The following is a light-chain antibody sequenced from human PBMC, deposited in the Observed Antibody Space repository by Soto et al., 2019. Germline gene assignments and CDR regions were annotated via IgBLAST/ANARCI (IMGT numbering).Light chain of an antibody. CDR2: TAS. CDR1: QLINGY. CDR3: QQTYSPLST. J-gene: IGKJ1*01. V-gene: IGKV1-39*01. Sequence: DLQLTQSPSSLSASLGDRVTISCRASQLINGYLNWYQQKPGKAPRLLIYTASNLQSGVPSRFSGTRSGTDFTLIISDLQAEDFATYYCQQTYSPLSTFGQGTRVEIK.